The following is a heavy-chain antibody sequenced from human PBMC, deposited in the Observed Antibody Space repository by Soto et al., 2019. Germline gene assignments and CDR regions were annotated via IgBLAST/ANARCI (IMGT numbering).Heavy chain of an antibody. V-gene: IGHV1-69*06. CDR2: IIPIFGTA. J-gene: IGHJ5*02. Sequence: SVKVSCEASGGTFSSYAISWVRQAPVQGLEWMGGIIPIFGTANYAQKFQGRVTITADKSTSTAYMELSSLRSEDTAVYYCARDGLRFLEWSNPFDPWGQGTLVTVSS. CDR3: ARDGLRFLEWSNPFDP. CDR1: GGTFSSYA. D-gene: IGHD3-3*01.